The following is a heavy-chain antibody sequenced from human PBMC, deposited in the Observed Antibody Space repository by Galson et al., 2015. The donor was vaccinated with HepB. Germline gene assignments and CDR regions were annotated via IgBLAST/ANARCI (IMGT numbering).Heavy chain of an antibody. Sequence: QSGAEVKKPGESLRISCKGSGYSFTSYWISWVRQMPGKGLEWMGRIDPSDSYTNYSPSFQGHVTISADKSISTAYLQWSSLKASDTAMYYCARRNRQDIVAPYGMDVWGQGTTVTVSS. V-gene: IGHV5-10-1*01. CDR3: ARRNRQDIVAPYGMDV. D-gene: IGHD5-12*01. CDR1: GYSFTSYW. J-gene: IGHJ6*02. CDR2: IDPSDSYT.